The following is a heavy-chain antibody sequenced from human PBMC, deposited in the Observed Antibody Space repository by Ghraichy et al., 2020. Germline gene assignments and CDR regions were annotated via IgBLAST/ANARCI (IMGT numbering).Heavy chain of an antibody. D-gene: IGHD6-19*01. V-gene: IGHV3-9*01. Sequence: LSLTCAASGFTFDDYAMHWVRQAPGKGLEWVSGISWNSGSIGYADSVKGRFTISRDNAKNSLYLQMNSLRAEDTALYYCAKDKGSGWLFDYWGQGTLVTVSS. J-gene: IGHJ4*02. CDR2: ISWNSGSI. CDR3: AKDKGSGWLFDY. CDR1: GFTFDDYA.